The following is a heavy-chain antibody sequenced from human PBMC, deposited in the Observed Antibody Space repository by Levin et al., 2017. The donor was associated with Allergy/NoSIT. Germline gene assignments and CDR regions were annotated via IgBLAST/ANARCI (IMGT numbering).Heavy chain of an antibody. Sequence: ASETLSLTCTVSGGSISSYYWSWIRQPPGKGLEWIGYIYYSGSTNYNPSLKSRVTISVDTSKNQFSLKLSSVTAADTAVYYCARSDYGARGTDYWGQGTLVTVSS. CDR1: GGSISSYY. CDR2: IYYSGST. D-gene: IGHD4-17*01. J-gene: IGHJ4*02. V-gene: IGHV4-59*01. CDR3: ARSDYGARGTDY.